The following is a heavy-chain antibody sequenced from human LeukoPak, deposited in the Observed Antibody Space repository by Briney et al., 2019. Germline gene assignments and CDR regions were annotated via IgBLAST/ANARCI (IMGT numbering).Heavy chain of an antibody. Sequence: SETLSLTCAVYGGSFSGYYWSWIRQPPGKGLEWIGEINHSGSTNYNPSLKSRVTISVDTSKNQFSLKLSSVTAADTAVYYCARGTVAGRIPFDYWGQGTLVTVSS. V-gene: IGHV4-34*01. CDR2: INHSGST. CDR3: ARGTVAGRIPFDY. D-gene: IGHD6-19*01. CDR1: GGSFSGYY. J-gene: IGHJ4*02.